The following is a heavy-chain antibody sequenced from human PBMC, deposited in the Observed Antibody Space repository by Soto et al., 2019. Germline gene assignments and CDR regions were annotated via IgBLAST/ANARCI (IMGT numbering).Heavy chain of an antibody. D-gene: IGHD4-17*01. Sequence: EVQLLESGGGLVQPGGSLRLSCAASGFTFSSYAMSWVRQAPGKGLEWVSAISGSGGSTYYADSVKGRFTISRDNSKITLYLQMNSLRAEDTAVYYCAQWYFGDYPFDYWAQGTLFTVSS. J-gene: IGHJ4*02. CDR3: AQWYFGDYPFDY. V-gene: IGHV3-23*01. CDR1: GFTFSSYA. CDR2: ISGSGGST.